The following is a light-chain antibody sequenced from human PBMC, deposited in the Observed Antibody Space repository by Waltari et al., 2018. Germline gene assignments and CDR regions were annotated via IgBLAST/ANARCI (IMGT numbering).Light chain of an antibody. Sequence: NFLLTQPHPVSESPGTTVIIPCTRSGGSIVNKYMQWYQHRPGSAPSIVIYEDDQRPSGVPDRFSGSIDSSSNSASLTISGLKTEDEADYYCQSYTSSAVFGGGTKLTV. CDR2: EDD. V-gene: IGLV6-57*04. J-gene: IGLJ3*02. CDR1: GGSIVNKY. CDR3: QSYTSSAV.